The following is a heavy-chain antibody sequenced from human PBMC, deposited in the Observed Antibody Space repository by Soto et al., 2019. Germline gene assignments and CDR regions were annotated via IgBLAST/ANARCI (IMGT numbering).Heavy chain of an antibody. CDR1: EYSFRIYC. V-gene: IGHV5-10-1*04. D-gene: IGHD2-21*01. J-gene: IGHJ3*02. CDR2: VDPNDSFA. CDR3: ARHSHSASDDWAFDI. Sequence: PGESLKISCQALEYSFRIYCISLVRQKPGAGLEWMGRVDPNDSFATYSPSFQGQVTISVDKSISTAYLQWASLKASDTAMFYCARHSHSASDDWAFDIWGQGTMVTVSS.